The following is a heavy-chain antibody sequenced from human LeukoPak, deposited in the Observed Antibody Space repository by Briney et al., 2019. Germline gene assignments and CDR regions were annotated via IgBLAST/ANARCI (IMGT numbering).Heavy chain of an antibody. Sequence: PSETLSLTCTVSGGSISTSNYYWGWIRQPPGKGLEWIGNIFYSGSTYYSPSLRSRVTISLDTSRNQFSLKLNSVTAADTAVYYCARDSPLGVPYGSGINWFDPWGQGTLVTVSS. CDR2: IFYSGST. D-gene: IGHD3-10*01. CDR1: GGSISTSNYY. V-gene: IGHV4-39*07. J-gene: IGHJ5*02. CDR3: ARDSPLGVPYGSGINWFDP.